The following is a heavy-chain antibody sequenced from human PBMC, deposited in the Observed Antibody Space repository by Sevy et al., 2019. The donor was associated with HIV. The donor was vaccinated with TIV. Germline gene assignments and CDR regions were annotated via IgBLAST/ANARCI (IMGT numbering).Heavy chain of an antibody. J-gene: IGHJ4*02. CDR2: ISYDGSNK. D-gene: IGHD3-10*01. V-gene: IGHV3-30*09. Sequence: RLSCTASGFTFRNYAMNWVRQAPGKGLERVALISYDGSNKYYADCVRGRFAISRDNSKNTLYLQMNSLRPEDTAIYYCAREGQLWFVYYFDNWGQGTLVTVSS. CDR1: GFTFRNYA. CDR3: AREGQLWFVYYFDN.